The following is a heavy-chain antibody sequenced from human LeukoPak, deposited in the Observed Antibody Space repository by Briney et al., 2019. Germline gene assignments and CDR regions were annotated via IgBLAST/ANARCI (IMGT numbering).Heavy chain of an antibody. CDR3: ARAGYNWNDGPPVDY. Sequence: RASVKVSCKASGYTFTGYYMHWVRQAPGPGLEWMGRINPNSGGTNYAQKFQGRVTMTRVTSISTAYMELSRLRSDDTAVYYCARAGYNWNDGPPVDYWGQGTLVTVSS. CDR2: INPNSGGT. D-gene: IGHD1-20*01. V-gene: IGHV1-2*06. CDR1: GYTFTGYY. J-gene: IGHJ4*02.